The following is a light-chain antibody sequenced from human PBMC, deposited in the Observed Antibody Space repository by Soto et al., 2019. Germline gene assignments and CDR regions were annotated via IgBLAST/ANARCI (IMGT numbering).Light chain of an antibody. CDR3: FSFTTTRTHV. V-gene: IGLV2-14*01. CDR2: EVN. CDR1: SSDIGAYDY. J-gene: IGLJ1*01. Sequence: QSALTQPASLSGSPGQSITISCTGTSSDIGAYDYVSWFQQHPGKAPKLMIPEVNNRPSGVSNRFSGSKSGNTAYLTISGLPVEDEAEYFGFSFTTTRTHVLGTGTKVTVL.